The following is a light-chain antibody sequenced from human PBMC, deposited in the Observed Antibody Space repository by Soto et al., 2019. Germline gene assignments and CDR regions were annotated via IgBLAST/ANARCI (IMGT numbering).Light chain of an antibody. CDR3: QPYNNWPLT. CDR1: QNVHSN. J-gene: IGKJ4*01. V-gene: IGKV3-15*01. Sequence: EVVMTQSPATLSVSTGDGATLSCRASQNVHSNLAWYQQKPGQAPRLLIYDTSTRATDIPFRFSGGGSGTEFTLTISSLQSEDFAVSYCQPYNNWPLTFGGVTKVEIK. CDR2: DTS.